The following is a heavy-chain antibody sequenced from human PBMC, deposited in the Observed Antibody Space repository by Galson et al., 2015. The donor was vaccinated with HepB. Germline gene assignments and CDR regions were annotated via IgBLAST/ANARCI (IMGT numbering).Heavy chain of an antibody. J-gene: IGHJ4*02. V-gene: IGHV3-21*01. CDR2: ISSSNNYI. D-gene: IGHD3-9*01. CDR1: GFTFSSYN. CDR3: ARVQYYDILTAYNC. Sequence: SLRLSCAASGFTFSSYNMNWVRQAPGKGLEWVSSISSSNNYIYYADSVKGRFTISRDNAKNSLYLQMNSLRAEDTAVYYCARVQYYDILTAYNCWGQGTLVTVSS.